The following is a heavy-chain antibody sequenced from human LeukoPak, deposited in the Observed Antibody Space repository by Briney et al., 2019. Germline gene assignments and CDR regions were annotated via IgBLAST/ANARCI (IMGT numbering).Heavy chain of an antibody. CDR2: INHSGST. D-gene: IGHD3-22*01. V-gene: IGHV4-34*01. CDR3: ARHRRITMLAVVTYSHYYSLDV. CDR1: GFTFSSYW. J-gene: IGHJ6*03. Sequence: GSLRLSCAASGFTFSSYWMSWIRQPPGKGLEWIGEINHSGSTNYNPSLKSRVTISVDTSKNQLSLKLSSVTAADTAVYYCARHRRITMLAVVTYSHYYSLDVWGKGTTVTISS.